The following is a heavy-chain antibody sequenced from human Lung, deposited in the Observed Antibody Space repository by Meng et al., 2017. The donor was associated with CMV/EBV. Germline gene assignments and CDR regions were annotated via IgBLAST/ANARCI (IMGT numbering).Heavy chain of an antibody. CDR2: IYTYNGNT. J-gene: IGHJ6*02. D-gene: IGHD6-6*01. CDR3: ARSKIAARSHYYYGMDV. Sequence: ASXXVSXKASGYKFTDYGITWVRQAPGQGLEWMGWIYTYNGNTNFAQNVQGRGSMTRDTYTSTAYMELRSLRSDDTAVYYCARSKIAARSHYYYGMDVWGQGTXVTVSS. CDR1: GYKFTDYG. V-gene: IGHV1-18*01.